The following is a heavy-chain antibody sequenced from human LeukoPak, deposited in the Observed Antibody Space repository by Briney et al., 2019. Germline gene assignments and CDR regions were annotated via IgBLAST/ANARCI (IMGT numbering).Heavy chain of an antibody. V-gene: IGHV3-7*01. CDR3: ARDLEMVRGVSR. CDR2: IKQDGSEK. CDR1: GFTFSSYS. J-gene: IGHJ4*02. Sequence: PGGSLRLSCAFSGFTFSSYSMNWVRQAPGKGLEWVANIKQDGSEKYYVDSVKGRFTISRDNAKNSLYLQMNSLRAEDTAVYYCARDLEMVRGVSRWGQGTLVTVSS. D-gene: IGHD3-10*01.